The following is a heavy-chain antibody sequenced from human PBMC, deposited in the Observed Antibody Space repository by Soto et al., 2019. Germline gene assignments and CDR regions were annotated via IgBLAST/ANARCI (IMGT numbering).Heavy chain of an antibody. J-gene: IGHJ6*02. CDR3: ARDPGIYYGMDF. CDR2: ISSGGFTI. Sequence: PGGSLRLSCTASGFTFSDYYMTWIRQAPGKGLEWLSYISSGGFTIYYADSVKGRFTVSRDNAKNSMYLQMNTLRVEDTAVYYCARDPGIYYGMDFWGQGTTVTVSS. V-gene: IGHV3-11*01. D-gene: IGHD3-10*01. CDR1: GFTFSDYY.